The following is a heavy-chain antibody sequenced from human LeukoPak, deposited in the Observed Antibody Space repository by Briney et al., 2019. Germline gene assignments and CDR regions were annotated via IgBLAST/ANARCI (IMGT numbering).Heavy chain of an antibody. V-gene: IGHV3-30-3*01. CDR1: GFTFSSYA. CDR3: ARDRGPSGSDPGYNWFDP. CDR2: ISYDGSNK. Sequence: GGSLRLSCAASGFTFSSYAMHWVRQAPGKGLEWVAVISYDGSNKYYADSVKGRFTISRDNSKNTLYLQMNSLRAEDTAVYYCARDRGPSGSDPGYNWFDPWGQGTLVTVSS. D-gene: IGHD1-26*01. J-gene: IGHJ5*02.